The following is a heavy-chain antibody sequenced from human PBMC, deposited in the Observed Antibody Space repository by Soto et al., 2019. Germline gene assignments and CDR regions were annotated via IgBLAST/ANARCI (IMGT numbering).Heavy chain of an antibody. CDR3: ARDIGFGELVRIPTDNWFDP. CDR2: IKQDGSEK. J-gene: IGHJ5*02. Sequence: GGSLRLSCAASGFTFSSYWMSWVRQAPGKGLEWVANIKQDGSEKYYVDSVKGRFTISRDNAKNSLYLQMNSLGAEETAVYYCARDIGFGELVRIPTDNWFDPWGQGTLVTVSS. D-gene: IGHD3-10*01. V-gene: IGHV3-7*05. CDR1: GFTFSSYW.